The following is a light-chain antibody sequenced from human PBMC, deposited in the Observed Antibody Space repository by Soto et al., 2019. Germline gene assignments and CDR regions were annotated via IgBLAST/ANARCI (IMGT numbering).Light chain of an antibody. CDR1: QDISNY. V-gene: IGKV1-27*01. CDR2: AAS. CDR3: QKYNSAPWT. Sequence: DIPMTQSPSSLSASVGDRVTITCRASQDISNYLAWYQQKPGKGPKLLIYAASTLQSGVPSRFSGSGSGTDFTITINRLQPEDVATYYCQKYNSAPWTFGQGTKVEIK. J-gene: IGKJ1*01.